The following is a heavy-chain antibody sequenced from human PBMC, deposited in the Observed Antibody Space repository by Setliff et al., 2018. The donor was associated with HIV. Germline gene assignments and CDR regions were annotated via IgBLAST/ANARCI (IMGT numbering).Heavy chain of an antibody. J-gene: IGHJ5*02. V-gene: IGHV4-4*07. CDR1: GGSISSYY. Sequence: SETLSLTCTVPGGSISSYYWSWIRQPAGKGLEWIGRIYTSGSTNYNPSLKSRVTMSVDTSKNQFSLKLSSVTAADTAVYYCARDDVLWFGNWFDPWGQGTLVTVSS. CDR2: IYTSGST. D-gene: IGHD3-10*01. CDR3: ARDDVLWFGNWFDP.